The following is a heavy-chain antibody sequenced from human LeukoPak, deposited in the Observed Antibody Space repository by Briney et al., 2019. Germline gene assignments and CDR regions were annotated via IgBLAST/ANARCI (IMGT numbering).Heavy chain of an antibody. V-gene: IGHV3-21*01. CDR3: AIMGLFDY. Sequence: PGGSLRLSCAASVDTFSGDSMNSGRQAPGKGLEWVSSISSSSSYIYYADSVKGRFTTSRDNAKNSLYLQMNSLRAEDTAVYYCAIMGLFDYWGQGTLVTVSS. CDR1: VDTFSGDS. CDR2: ISSSSSYI. J-gene: IGHJ4*02.